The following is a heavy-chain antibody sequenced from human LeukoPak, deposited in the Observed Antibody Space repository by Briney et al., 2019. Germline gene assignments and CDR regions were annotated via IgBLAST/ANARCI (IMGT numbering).Heavy chain of an antibody. CDR3: ARAQVQLDLTYYYYYMDV. D-gene: IGHD1-1*01. CDR2: LNPNSGDT. CDR1: GYIFTGYY. Sequence: ASVKVSCKASGYIFTGYYIHWVRQAPGQGLEWMGWLNPNSGDTKNAQKFQGRVTMTRDTSISTAYMELSSLRSDDTAVYYCARAQVQLDLTYYYYYMDVWGKGTTVTVSS. V-gene: IGHV1-2*02. J-gene: IGHJ6*03.